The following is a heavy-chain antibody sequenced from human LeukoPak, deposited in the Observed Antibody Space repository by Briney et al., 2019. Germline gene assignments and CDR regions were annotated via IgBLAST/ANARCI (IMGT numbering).Heavy chain of an antibody. CDR3: ARSIGAAYFDN. CDR2: ISSGSNDI. D-gene: IGHD6-13*01. J-gene: IGHJ4*02. V-gene: IGHV3-21*01. CDR1: GFTFSSYW. Sequence: GGSLRLSCAASGFTFSSYWMHWVRQAPGKGLEWVSFISSGSNDIYYADSVKGRFTISRDNAKNSLYLEMNSLRAEDTAVYYCARSIGAAYFDNWGQGTLVTVS.